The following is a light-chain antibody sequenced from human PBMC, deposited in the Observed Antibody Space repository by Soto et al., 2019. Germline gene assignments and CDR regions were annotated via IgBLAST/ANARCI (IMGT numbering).Light chain of an antibody. Sequence: EIVLTQSPGTLSLSPGERATLSCRASQSVSSSYLAWYQQKPGQAPRLLIYGASSRATGIPDRFSGSGSGTYFTLTISRMEPEDFAVYYCQQYGSSPTFGQGTKLEIK. J-gene: IGKJ2*01. CDR3: QQYGSSPT. CDR1: QSVSSSY. CDR2: GAS. V-gene: IGKV3-20*01.